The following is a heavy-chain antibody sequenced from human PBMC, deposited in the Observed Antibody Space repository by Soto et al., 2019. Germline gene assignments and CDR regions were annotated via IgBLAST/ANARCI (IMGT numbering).Heavy chain of an antibody. CDR3: ARDIVVVVAATLDYYYYGMDV. CDR1: GYTFTSYD. V-gene: IGHV1-8*01. Sequence: QVQLVQSGAEVKKPGASVKVSCKASGYTFTSYDINWVRQATGQGLEWMGWMNPNSGNTGYAQKFQGRVTMTRNNSIGTADMELSSLRSEDTAVYYCARDIVVVVAATLDYYYYGMDVWCQGTTVTVSS. J-gene: IGHJ6*02. D-gene: IGHD2-15*01. CDR2: MNPNSGNT.